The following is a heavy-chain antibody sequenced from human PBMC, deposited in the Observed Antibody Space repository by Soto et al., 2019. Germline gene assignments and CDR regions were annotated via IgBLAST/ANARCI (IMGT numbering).Heavy chain of an antibody. V-gene: IGHV4-38-2*02. D-gene: IGHD6-19*01. Sequence: PSETLSLTCAVSGYSISSGYYWGWILQPPGKGLEWIGSIYHSGSTYYNPSLKSRVTISVDTSKNQFSLKLSSVTAADTAVYYCARDSSGWSYNWFDTWGQGTLVTVSS. CDR1: GYSISSGYY. CDR2: IYHSGST. J-gene: IGHJ5*02. CDR3: ARDSSGWSYNWFDT.